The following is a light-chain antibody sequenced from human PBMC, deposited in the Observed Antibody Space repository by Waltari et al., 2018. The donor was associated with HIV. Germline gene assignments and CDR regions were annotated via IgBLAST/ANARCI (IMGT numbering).Light chain of an antibody. CDR2: YDN. Sequence: SSVLTQPPSVSVAPGETARVTCGGNKIGTKLVHWYQRRPGQGPVVIIYYDNDRPSGTPERFSGSNSGNTATLTISRVEAGDEADYYCQVWDSGSDHPGVFGGGTKLTVL. CDR3: QVWDSGSDHPGV. CDR1: KIGTKL. V-gene: IGLV3-21*04. J-gene: IGLJ2*01.